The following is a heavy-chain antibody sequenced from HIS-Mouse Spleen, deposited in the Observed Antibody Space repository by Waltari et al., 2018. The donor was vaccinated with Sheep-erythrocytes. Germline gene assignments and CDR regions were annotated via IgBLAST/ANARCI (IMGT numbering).Heavy chain of an antibody. CDR1: GFTFSSYS. D-gene: IGHD7-27*01. J-gene: IGHJ3*02. CDR2: ISSSSSYI. V-gene: IGHV3-21*01. CDR3: APWGDAFDI. Sequence: EVQLVESGGGLVKPGGSLRLSLAASGFTFSSYSMNWVRQAPGKGLEWVSSISSSSSYIYYADSVKGRFTISRDNAKNSLYLQMNSLRAEDTAVYYCAPWGDAFDIWGQGTMVTVSS.